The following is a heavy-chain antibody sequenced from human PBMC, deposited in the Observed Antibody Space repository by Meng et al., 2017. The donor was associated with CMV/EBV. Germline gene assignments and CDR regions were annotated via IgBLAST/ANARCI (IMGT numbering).Heavy chain of an antibody. V-gene: IGHV1-46*01. CDR1: GYTFTSYY. J-gene: IGHJ6*02. Sequence: ASVKVSCKASGYTFTSYYMHWVRQAPGQGLEWLGIINPSGGSTSYAQKFQGRVTMTRDTTTSTVYKELSSLRSEDTAVYYCARGPPYYYGMDVWGQGTTVTVSS. CDR3: ARGPPYYYGMDV. CDR2: INPSGGST.